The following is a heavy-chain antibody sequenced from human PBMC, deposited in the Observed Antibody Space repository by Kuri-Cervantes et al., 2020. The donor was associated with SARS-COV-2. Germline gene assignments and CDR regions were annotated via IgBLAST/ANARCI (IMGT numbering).Heavy chain of an antibody. CDR1: GYSISSGYY. J-gene: IGHJ6*02. CDR2: IYHSGST. D-gene: IGHD3-10*01. CDR3: ARPRGRPGYYYYYGMDV. Sequence: GSLRLSCAVSGYSISSGYYWGWIRQPPGKGLEWIGSIYHSGSTYYNPSLKSRVTISVDTSKNQFSLKLSSVTAADTAVYYCARPRGRPGYYYYYGMDVWGQGTTVTVSS. V-gene: IGHV4-38-2*01.